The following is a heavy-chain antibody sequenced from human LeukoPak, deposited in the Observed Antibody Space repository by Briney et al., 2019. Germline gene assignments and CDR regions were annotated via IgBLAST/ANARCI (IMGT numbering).Heavy chain of an antibody. CDR2: VSNSGST. V-gene: IGHV4-59*01. J-gene: IGHJ4*02. CDR3: ALAALRAASFDY. CDR1: GGSISTYF. Sequence: SETLSLTCTVSGGSISTYFCTWIRQPPGKGLEWIGYVSNSGSTNYNPSLKSRVTISVDTSKNQFSLKLNCLTPADTAVYYCALAALRAASFDYWGQGTLVTVSS. D-gene: IGHD6-6*01.